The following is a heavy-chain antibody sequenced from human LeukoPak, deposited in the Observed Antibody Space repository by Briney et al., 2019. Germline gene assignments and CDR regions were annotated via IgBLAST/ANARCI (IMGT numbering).Heavy chain of an antibody. CDR1: GFTFSSYG. J-gene: IGHJ6*03. D-gene: IGHD3-3*01. CDR2: IRYDGSNK. Sequence: GGSLRLSCAASGFTFSSYGMHWVRQAPGKGLEWVAFIRYDGSNKYYADSVKGRFTISRDNAKNSLYLQMNSLRAEDTAAYCARDQGFSYYYYYMDVWGKGTTVTVSS. CDR3: ARDQGFSYYYYYMDV. V-gene: IGHV3-30*02.